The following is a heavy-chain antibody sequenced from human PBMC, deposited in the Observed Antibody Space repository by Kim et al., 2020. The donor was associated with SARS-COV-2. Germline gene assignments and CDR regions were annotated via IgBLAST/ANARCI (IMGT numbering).Heavy chain of an antibody. J-gene: IGHJ4*02. V-gene: IGHV1-46*01. CDR1: GYLLTNYH. D-gene: IGHD1-1*01. CDR2: IHPAGGRP. CDR3: ARDHASHWNIDY. Sequence: ASVKVSCKASGYLLTNYHIHWVRQAPGQGLEWLGIIHPAGGRPTYAQKFQGRITLTSDTSTSTFYMDFRGLTTEDAAIYYCARDHASHWNIDYWGQGTLVTVSS.